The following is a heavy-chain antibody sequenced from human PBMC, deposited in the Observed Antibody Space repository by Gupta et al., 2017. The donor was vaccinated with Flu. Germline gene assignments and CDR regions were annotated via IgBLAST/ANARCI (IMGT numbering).Heavy chain of an antibody. CDR3: ARGLNGNYFLEFDP. CDR1: MSSYY. D-gene: IGHD1-7*01. V-gene: IGHV4-59*01. Sequence: MSSYYWGWIRQPPGKGLEWIGYIYHSGSTFYKASLKSRVTISVDTSKKQFSLKLRSVTAADTAVYYCARGLNGNYFLEFDPWGQGTLVTVSS. CDR2: IYHSGST. J-gene: IGHJ5*02.